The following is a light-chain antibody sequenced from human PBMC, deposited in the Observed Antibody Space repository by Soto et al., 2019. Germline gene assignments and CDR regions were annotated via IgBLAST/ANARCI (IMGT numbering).Light chain of an antibody. CDR3: MQALQISLT. V-gene: IGKV2-28*01. CDR1: QSLLHSDGYNY. J-gene: IGKJ4*01. CDR2: LGS. Sequence: DIVMTQSPLSLPVTPGEPASISCRSSQSLLHSDGYNYLDWYLQRPGQSPQLLIYLGSNRASGVPDRFSGSGSGTDFTLNISRVEAEDVGNYYCMQALQISLTFGGGTKVEIK.